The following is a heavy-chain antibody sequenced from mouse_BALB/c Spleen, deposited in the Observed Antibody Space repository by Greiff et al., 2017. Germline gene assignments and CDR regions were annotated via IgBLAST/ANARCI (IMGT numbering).Heavy chain of an antibody. J-gene: IGHJ2*01. CDR3: AREGVRRGYYFDY. CDR1: GFSLTGYG. V-gene: IGHV2-6-7*01. Sequence: VNLVESGPGLVAPSQSLSITCTVSGFSLTGYGVNWVRQPPGKGLEWLGMIWGDGSTDYNSALKSRLSISKDNSKSQVFLKMNSLQTDDTARYYCAREGVRRGYYFDYWGQGTTLTVSS. CDR2: IWGDGST. D-gene: IGHD2-14*01.